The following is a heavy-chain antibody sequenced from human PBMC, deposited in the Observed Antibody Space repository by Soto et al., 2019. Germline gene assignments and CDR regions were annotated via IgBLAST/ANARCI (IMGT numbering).Heavy chain of an antibody. D-gene: IGHD1-1*01. V-gene: IGHV3-74*03. Sequence: DVPLVESGGGLVQPGGSLRLSCAASGFTFSSYWMHWVRQVPGKGLVWVSRIDGDASITTYADSVKGRFTISRDNDKNTLYLQMNSLRAEDTAVYYCGRRRSTTLGGGDAFEMWGQGTKVTVSS. CDR3: GRRRSTTLGGGDAFEM. CDR2: IDGDASIT. J-gene: IGHJ3*02. CDR1: GFTFSSYW.